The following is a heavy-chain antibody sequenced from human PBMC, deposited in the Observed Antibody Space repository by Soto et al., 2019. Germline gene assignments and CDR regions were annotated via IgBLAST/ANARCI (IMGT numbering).Heavy chain of an antibody. J-gene: IGHJ6*03. CDR1: GYGFTSYD. V-gene: IGHV1-8*01. CDR3: ATYSSDYYYYYYMDV. D-gene: IGHD6-25*01. Sequence: ASVTVSWQAAGYGFTSYDINWVRQATGQGLEWMGWMNPNSGNTGYAQKFQGRVTMTRNTSISTAYMELSSLRSEDTAVYYCATYSSDYYYYYYMDVWGKGTTVTVSS. CDR2: MNPNSGNT.